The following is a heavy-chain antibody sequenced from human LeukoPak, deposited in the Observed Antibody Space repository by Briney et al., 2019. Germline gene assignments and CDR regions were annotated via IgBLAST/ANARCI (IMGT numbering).Heavy chain of an antibody. CDR1: GGSISSSSYY. CDR2: IYYSGST. Sequence: SETLSLTCTVSGGSISSSSYYWGWIRQPPGKGLEWIGSIYYSGSTYYNPSLKSRVTISADTSKNQFSLKLSSVTAADTAVYYCASDSSSWYSHYYYMDVWGKGTTVTVSS. J-gene: IGHJ6*03. CDR3: ASDSSSWYSHYYYMDV. V-gene: IGHV4-39*07. D-gene: IGHD6-13*01.